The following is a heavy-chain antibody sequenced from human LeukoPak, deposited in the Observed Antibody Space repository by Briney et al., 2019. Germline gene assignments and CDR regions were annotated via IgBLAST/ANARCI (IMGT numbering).Heavy chain of an antibody. D-gene: IGHD1-26*01. CDR3: AGDPHYSGSYSDAFDI. V-gene: IGHV1-18*01. CDR1: GYTFTSYG. CDR2: ISAYNGNT. Sequence: GASVKVSCKASGYTFTSYGISWVRQAPGQGLEWMGWISAYNGNTNYAQKLQGRVTMTTDTSTSTAYMELRSLRSDDTAVYYCAGDPHYSGSYSDAFDIWGQGTMVTVSS. J-gene: IGHJ3*02.